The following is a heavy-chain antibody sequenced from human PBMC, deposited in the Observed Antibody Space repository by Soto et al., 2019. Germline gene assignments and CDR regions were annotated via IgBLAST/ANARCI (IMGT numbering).Heavy chain of an antibody. CDR2: INPKSGGT. J-gene: IGHJ4*02. V-gene: IGHV1-2*02. CDR1: GYTFTVYY. Sequence: QVQLVQSGAEVKKPGASVNVSCKASGYTFTVYYMHWVRQAPGQGLEWMGWINPKSGGTMYPQKFQGRVTMTWDTSISTAYMALTRLRSDDMAVYNCARDLAKGGGSAGFDYWGQGTLVTVSS. D-gene: IGHD1-26*01. CDR3: ARDLAKGGGSAGFDY.